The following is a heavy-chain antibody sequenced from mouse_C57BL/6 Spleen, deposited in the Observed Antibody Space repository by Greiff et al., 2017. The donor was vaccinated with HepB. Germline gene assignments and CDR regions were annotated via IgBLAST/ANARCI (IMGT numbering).Heavy chain of an antibody. Sequence: QVQLQQPGAELVRPGTSVKLSCKASGYTFTSYWMHWVKQRPGQGLEWIGVIDPSDSYTNYNQKFKGKATLTVDTSSSTAYMQLSSLTSEDSAVYYCASFNYYGSHDYWGQGTTLTVSS. CDR1: GYTFTSYW. J-gene: IGHJ2*01. D-gene: IGHD1-1*01. CDR3: ASFNYYGSHDY. CDR2: IDPSDSYT. V-gene: IGHV1-59*01.